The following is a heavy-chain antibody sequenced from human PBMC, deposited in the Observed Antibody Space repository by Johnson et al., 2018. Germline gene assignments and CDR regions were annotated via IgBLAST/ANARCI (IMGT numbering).Heavy chain of an antibody. V-gene: IGHV3-15*01. Sequence: VQLQQWGAGLLKPSETLSLTCAVYGGSFSGNYWSWIRRTPGKGLEWVGRIKSKTDGGTTDYAAPVKGRFTISRDDSKNMLYLQMNSPKTEDIAVYYCTTFEAVDYGDYAQEEYYYYMDVWGKGTTVTVSS. CDR3: TTFEAVDYGDYAQEEYYYYMDV. CDR1: GGSFSGNY. D-gene: IGHD4-17*01. CDR2: IKSKTDGGTT. J-gene: IGHJ6*03.